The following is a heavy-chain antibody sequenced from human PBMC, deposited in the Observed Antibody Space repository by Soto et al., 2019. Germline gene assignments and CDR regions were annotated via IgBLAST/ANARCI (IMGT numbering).Heavy chain of an antibody. CDR3: ARMPYYYGSGAPTGPFDP. J-gene: IGHJ5*02. V-gene: IGHV3-21*01. CDR2: ISSSSSYI. D-gene: IGHD3-10*01. CDR1: GFTFSSYS. Sequence: GWSLGLSCAASGFTFSSYSMNWVRQAPGKGLEWVSSISSSSSYIYYADSVKGRFTISRDNAKNSLYLQMNSLRAEDTAVYYCARMPYYYGSGAPTGPFDPWGQGTLVTVSS.